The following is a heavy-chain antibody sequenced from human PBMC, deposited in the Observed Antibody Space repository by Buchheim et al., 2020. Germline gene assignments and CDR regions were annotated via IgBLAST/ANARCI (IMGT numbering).Heavy chain of an antibody. CDR1: GGSISGDNYN. Sequence: QVQLKESGPGRVQPSETLSLTCTVSGGSISGDNYNWGWIRQSPGQGLEWIGKIFYSGSAHYNPSLRSRVTISVDTSKNQFSLTLTSVTAADAGLYYCARIGMVVVSDWGQGT. V-gene: IGHV4-39*01. CDR3: ARIGMVVVSD. D-gene: IGHD3-22*01. CDR2: IFYSGSA. J-gene: IGHJ4*02.